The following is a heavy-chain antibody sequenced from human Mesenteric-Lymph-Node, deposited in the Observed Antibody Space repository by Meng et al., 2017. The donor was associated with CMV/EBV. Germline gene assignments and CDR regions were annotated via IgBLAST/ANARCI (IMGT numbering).Heavy chain of an antibody. CDR3: AHSXGIAAAGPFYFDY. J-gene: IGHJ4*02. D-gene: IGHD6-13*01. Sequence: QITLKESGPTLGKPTQTPTLTFTFSGFSLSTSGVGVGWIRQPTGKALEWLALIXWDDDKRYSPSLKSRLTITKDTYKNQVVLTMTNMDPVDTATYYCAHSXGIAAAGPFYFDYWGQGTLVTVSS. CDR1: GFSLSTSGVG. V-gene: IGHV2-5*02. CDR2: IXWDDDK.